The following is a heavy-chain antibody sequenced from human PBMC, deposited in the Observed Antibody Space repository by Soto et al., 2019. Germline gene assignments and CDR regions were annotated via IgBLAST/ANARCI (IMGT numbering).Heavy chain of an antibody. J-gene: IGHJ5*02. Sequence: QVQLVQSGAEVKKPGASVKVSCKASGYTFTSYAMHWVRQAPGQRLEWMGWINAGNGNTKYSQKFQGRVTINRDTSASTAYMELSSLRSEDTAVYYCARVPYYDFWSGYYGFDPWGQGTLVTVSS. CDR1: GYTFTSYA. CDR2: INAGNGNT. D-gene: IGHD3-3*01. CDR3: ARVPYYDFWSGYYGFDP. V-gene: IGHV1-3*01.